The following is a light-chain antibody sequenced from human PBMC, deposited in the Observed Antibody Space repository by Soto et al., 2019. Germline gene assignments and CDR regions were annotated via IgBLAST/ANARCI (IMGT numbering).Light chain of an antibody. V-gene: IGLV1-44*01. CDR3: AAWDDSLNGPGVV. CDR2: SNN. Sequence: QAEVTQPPSASGTPGQRVTISGSGSSSNIGSNTVNWYQQLPGTAPKLLIYSNNKRPSGVPDRFCGSKSGTSASLAISGPQSEVEADYYCAAWDDSLNGPGVVFGGGTKLTVL. J-gene: IGLJ2*01. CDR1: SSNIGSNT.